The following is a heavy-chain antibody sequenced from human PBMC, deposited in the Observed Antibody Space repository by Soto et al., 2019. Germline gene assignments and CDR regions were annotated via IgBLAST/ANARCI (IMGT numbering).Heavy chain of an antibody. CDR1: GYSFSSYW. V-gene: IGHV5-51*01. CDR2: IYPGNSET. J-gene: IGHJ5*02. Sequence: GESLKISCKGSGYSFSSYWIGWVRQMPGKGLEWMGSIYPGNSETRYSPSFQGQVTISADKSISTAYLQWNSLKASDTAIYYCAKRSYSYDPSAFYYWFDNWGQGTLVTVSS. CDR3: AKRSYSYDPSAFYYWFDN. D-gene: IGHD3-22*01.